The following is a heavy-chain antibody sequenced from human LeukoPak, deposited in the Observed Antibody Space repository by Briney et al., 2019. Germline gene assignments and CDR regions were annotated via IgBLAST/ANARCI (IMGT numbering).Heavy chain of an antibody. Sequence: SETLSLTCAVYGGSFSGYYWSWIRQPPGKGLEWIGEINHSGSTNYNPSLKSRVTISVDTSKNQFSLKLSSVTAADTAVYYCARHLSSNWSSSVRGRWFDPWGQGTLVTVSS. CDR3: ARHLSSNWSSSVRGRWFDP. V-gene: IGHV4-34*01. CDR1: GGSFSGYY. D-gene: IGHD6-13*01. CDR2: INHSGST. J-gene: IGHJ5*02.